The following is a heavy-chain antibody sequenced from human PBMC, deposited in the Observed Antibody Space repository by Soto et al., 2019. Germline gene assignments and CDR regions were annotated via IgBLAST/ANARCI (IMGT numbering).Heavy chain of an antibody. D-gene: IGHD3-16*02. CDR1: GFTFSTYA. CDR2: MRGGTT. V-gene: IGHV3-23*01. CDR3: AKSDESGNIWGSYRL. J-gene: IGHJ4*02. Sequence: EVQLLESGGGLVQPGGSLRLSCAASGFTFSTYAMSWVRQTPGKGLGWISAMRGGTTYYADSVKGRFTISRDNSKNTLYLQLNSLRAEDTALYYCAKSDESGNIWGSYRLGGQGTLVTVSS.